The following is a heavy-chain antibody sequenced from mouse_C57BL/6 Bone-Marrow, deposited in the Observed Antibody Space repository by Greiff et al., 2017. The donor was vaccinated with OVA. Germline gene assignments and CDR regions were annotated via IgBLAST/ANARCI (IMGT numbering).Heavy chain of an antibody. CDR3: ARGGMYYYGSSYPDAMDY. J-gene: IGHJ4*01. Sequence: EVQLQQSGPELVKPGASVKISCKASGYTFTDYYMNWVKQSPGKSLEWIGDINPNNGGTSYNQKFKGKATLTVDTSSRTAYMVLRRLTSEKLEGYYCARGGMYYYGSSYPDAMDYWGQGTSVTVSS. D-gene: IGHD1-1*01. CDR1: GYTFTDYY. CDR2: INPNNGGT. V-gene: IGHV1-26*01.